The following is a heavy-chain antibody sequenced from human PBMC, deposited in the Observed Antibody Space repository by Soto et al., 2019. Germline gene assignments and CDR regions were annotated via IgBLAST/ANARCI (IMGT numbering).Heavy chain of an antibody. CDR1: GGSISSGGYY. V-gene: IGHV4-31*03. CDR2: IYYSGST. Sequence: SXTCTVSGGSISSGGYYWRWIRQHPGKGLEWIGYIYYSGSTYYNPSLKSRVTISVDTSKNQFSLKLSSVTAADTAVYYCARAGITMVREFDPWGQGTLVTVSS. D-gene: IGHD3-10*01. CDR3: ARAGITMVREFDP. J-gene: IGHJ5*02.